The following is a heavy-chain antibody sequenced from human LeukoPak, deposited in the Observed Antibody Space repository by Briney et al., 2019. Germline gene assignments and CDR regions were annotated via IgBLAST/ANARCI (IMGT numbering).Heavy chain of an antibody. V-gene: IGHV4-39*07. Sequence: SETLSLTCTVSGGSISSSSYYWGWIRQPPGKGLEWIGSIYYSGSTYYNPSLKSRVTISLDTSRNQFSLKLNSVTAADTAVYYCARYGSGGFDPWGQGTLVTVSS. J-gene: IGHJ5*02. CDR1: GGSISSSSYY. CDR3: ARYGSGGFDP. CDR2: IYYSGST. D-gene: IGHD3-10*01.